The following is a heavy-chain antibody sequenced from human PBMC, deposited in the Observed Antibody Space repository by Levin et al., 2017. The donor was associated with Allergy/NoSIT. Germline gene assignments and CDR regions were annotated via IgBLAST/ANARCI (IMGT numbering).Heavy chain of an antibody. CDR3: ASLPLDCGGDCYGGAFDI. CDR2: INPNSGGT. J-gene: IGHJ3*02. D-gene: IGHD2-21*01. CDR1: GYTFTGYY. V-gene: IGHV1-2*06. Sequence: GESLKISCKASGYTFTGYYMHWVRQAPGQGLEWMGRINPNSGGTNYAQKFQGRVTMTRDTSISTAYMELSRLRSDDTAVYYCASLPLDCGGDCYGGAFDIWGQGTMVTVSS.